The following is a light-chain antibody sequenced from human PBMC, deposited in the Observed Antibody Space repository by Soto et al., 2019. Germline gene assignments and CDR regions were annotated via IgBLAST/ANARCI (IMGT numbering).Light chain of an antibody. J-gene: IGKJ4*01. V-gene: IGKV1-39*01. CDR1: QSISSY. CDR2: AAS. Sequence: DIQMTQSPSSLSASVGDRVTITCRASQSISSYLNWYQQKPGKAPKLLIYAASSLQSGVPSRFSGSGSGTGFTLIISSLQPEEFATYYCQQSYITPLTFGGGTKVEIK. CDR3: QQSYITPLT.